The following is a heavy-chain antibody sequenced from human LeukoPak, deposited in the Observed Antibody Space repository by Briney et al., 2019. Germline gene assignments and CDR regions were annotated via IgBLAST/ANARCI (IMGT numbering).Heavy chain of an antibody. CDR3: ARDPSGGTRHDF. D-gene: IGHD3-16*01. Sequence: GGSLRLSRIASGFTFSSYSMNWVRQAPGKGLEWVSYISSSSGTIYYADSVKGRFTISRDNAKNSLYLQMNSLRAGDTAVYYCARDPSGGTRHDFWGQGTLVTVSS. J-gene: IGHJ4*02. CDR1: GFTFSSYS. V-gene: IGHV3-48*01. CDR2: ISSSSGTI.